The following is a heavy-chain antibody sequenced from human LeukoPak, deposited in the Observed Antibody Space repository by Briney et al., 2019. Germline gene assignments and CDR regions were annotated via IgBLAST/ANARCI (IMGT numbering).Heavy chain of an antibody. Sequence: GGSLRLSCAASGFTSSSYAMSWVRQAPGKGLEWVSAISGSGGSTYYADSVKGRFTISRDNSKNTLYLQMNSLRAEDTAVYYCAKEAAYCSSTSCYRGAFDIWGQGTMVTVSS. CDR3: AKEAAYCSSTSCYRGAFDI. D-gene: IGHD2-2*01. CDR1: GFTSSSYA. J-gene: IGHJ3*02. V-gene: IGHV3-23*01. CDR2: ISGSGGST.